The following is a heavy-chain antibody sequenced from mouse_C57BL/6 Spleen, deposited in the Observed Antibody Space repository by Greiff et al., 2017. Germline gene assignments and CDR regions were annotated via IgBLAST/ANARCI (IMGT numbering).Heavy chain of an antibody. CDR3: ARGGGGIYYAMDY. Sequence: VQLQQSGPELVKPGASVKISCKASGYSFTDYNMNWVKQSNGKSLEWIGVINPNYGTTSYNQKFKGKATLTVAQSSSTAYMQLNSLTSEDSAVYSCARGGGGIYYAMDYWGQGTSVTVSS. CDR1: GYSFTDYN. J-gene: IGHJ4*01. CDR2: INPNYGTT. V-gene: IGHV1-39*01.